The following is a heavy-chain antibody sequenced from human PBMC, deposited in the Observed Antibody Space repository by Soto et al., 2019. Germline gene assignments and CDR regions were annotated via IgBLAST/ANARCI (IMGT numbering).Heavy chain of an antibody. CDR2: IKQDGSEK. Sequence: EVQLVESGGGLVQPGGSLRLSCAASGFTFSGYWMSWVRQAPGKGLEWVANIKQDGSEKYYVDSVKGRFTISRDNAKNSLYLQMNSLRAEDTAVYYWAREGEGDFWSGYYTHYYYMDVWGKGTTVTVSS. CDR3: AREGEGDFWSGYYTHYYYMDV. CDR1: GFTFSGYW. J-gene: IGHJ6*03. V-gene: IGHV3-7*01. D-gene: IGHD3-3*01.